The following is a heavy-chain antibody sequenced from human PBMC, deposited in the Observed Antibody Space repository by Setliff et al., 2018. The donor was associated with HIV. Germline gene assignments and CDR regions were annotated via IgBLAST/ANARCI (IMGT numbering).Heavy chain of an antibody. J-gene: IGHJ4*02. D-gene: IGHD1-7*01. Sequence: SGGSLRLSCAASGFTFSSYEMDWFRQAPGKGLEGVSYITGSSDTIYYADSVKGRFTISRDNAQNSLYLQMNTLRAEDTAVYYCAREGITGTTLHPYWGQGTLVTVSS. CDR1: GFTFSSYE. CDR2: ITGSSDTI. V-gene: IGHV3-48*03. CDR3: AREGITGTTLHPY.